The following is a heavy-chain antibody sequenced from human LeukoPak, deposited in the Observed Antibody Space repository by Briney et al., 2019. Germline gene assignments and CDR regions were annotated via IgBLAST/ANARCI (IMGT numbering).Heavy chain of an antibody. CDR2: IYYSGST. D-gene: IGHD6-19*01. J-gene: IGHJ6*03. CDR3: ARNSQSPYYFFYTDV. V-gene: IGHV4-39*07. Sequence: SETLSLTCTVPGGSVSSSDYYWGWIRQPPGKGLEWIGSIYYSGSTYYSPSLKSRVTISVDTSKNQFSLKLSAVTAADTAVYYCARNSQSPYYFFYTDVWGKGTTVTVSS. CDR1: GGSVSSSDYY.